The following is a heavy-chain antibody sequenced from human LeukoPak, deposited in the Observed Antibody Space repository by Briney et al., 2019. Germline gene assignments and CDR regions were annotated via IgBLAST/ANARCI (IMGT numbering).Heavy chain of an antibody. Sequence: PGGSLRLSCAASGFIFSGYWMNWVRQAPGKGLEWVANIKQDGSGQHYVDSVRGRFTISRDNAKNSLYLQMNSLRVEDTAVYYCARHGFVGAADYWGQGTLVTVSS. J-gene: IGHJ4*02. CDR3: ARHGFVGAADY. V-gene: IGHV3-7*01. CDR2: IKQDGSGQ. CDR1: GFIFSGYW. D-gene: IGHD6-13*01.